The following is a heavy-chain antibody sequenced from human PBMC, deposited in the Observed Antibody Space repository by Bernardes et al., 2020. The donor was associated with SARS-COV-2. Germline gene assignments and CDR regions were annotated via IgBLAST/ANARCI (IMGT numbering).Heavy chain of an antibody. J-gene: IGHJ3*02. CDR2: INSDGSST. CDR1: RFTFSSYW. D-gene: IGHD3-22*01. Sequence: GSLRLSCAASRFTFSSYWMHWVRQAPGKGLVWVSRINSDGSSTSYADSVKGRFTISRDNAKNTLYLQMNSLRAEDTAVYYCARDYDSRSDAFDIWGQGTMVTVSS. CDR3: ARDYDSRSDAFDI. V-gene: IGHV3-74*01.